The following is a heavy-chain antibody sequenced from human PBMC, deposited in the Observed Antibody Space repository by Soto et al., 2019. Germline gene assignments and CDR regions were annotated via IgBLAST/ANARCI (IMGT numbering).Heavy chain of an antibody. D-gene: IGHD3-10*01. CDR1: GFTFSSYW. CDR3: ARAEPNYYGSGNEIDY. CDR2: IKQDGSEK. Sequence: EVQLVESGGGLVQPGGSLRLSCAASGFTFSSYWMSWVGQAPGKGLEWVANIKQDGSEKYYVDSVKGRFTISRDNAKNSLYLQMNSLRTEDTAVYYCARAEPNYYGSGNEIDYWGQGTLVTVSS. V-gene: IGHV3-7*01. J-gene: IGHJ4*02.